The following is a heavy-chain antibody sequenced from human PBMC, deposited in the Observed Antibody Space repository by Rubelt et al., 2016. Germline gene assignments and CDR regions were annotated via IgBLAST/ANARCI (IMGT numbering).Heavy chain of an antibody. Sequence: EVQLVESGGGLVQPGGSLRLSCAASGFTFTHYWMAWVRQAPGKGLEWVANIKDDGSGTYYVDSVKGRFTVSKDNAKNALHLQRNSLGTEDTAVYYCAGHGRGCFGLWGQGTLVTVSA. CDR3: AGHGRGCFGL. J-gene: IGHJ4*02. V-gene: IGHV3-7*03. D-gene: IGHD4/OR15-4a*01. CDR1: GFTFTHYW. CDR2: IKDDGSGT.